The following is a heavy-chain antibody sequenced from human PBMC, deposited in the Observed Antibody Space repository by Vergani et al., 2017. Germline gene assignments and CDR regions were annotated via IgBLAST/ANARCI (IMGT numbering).Heavy chain of an antibody. J-gene: IGHJ4*02. CDR3: ATPRPYYYGSGSYPGDFDY. CDR2: INAGNGNT. V-gene: IGHV1-3*01. CDR1: GYTFTSYA. Sequence: QVQLVQSGAEVKKPGASVKVSCKASGYTFTSYAMHWVRQAPGQRLEWMGWINAGNGNTKYSQKFQGRVTITRDTSTDTAYMELSSLRSEDTAVYYCATPRPYYYGSGSYPGDFDYWGQGTLVTVSS. D-gene: IGHD3-10*01.